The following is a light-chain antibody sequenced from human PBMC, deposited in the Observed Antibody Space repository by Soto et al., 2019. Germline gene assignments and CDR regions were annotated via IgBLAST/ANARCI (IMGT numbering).Light chain of an antibody. CDR2: KAS. CDR1: QNIDIW. Sequence: DIQMTQYPSTVSASVGDRVAITCRASQNIDIWLAWYQQKPGKAPKLLIYKASSLESGVPSRFSGSGSGTEFTLTISSLLPDDFATYYCQQYNDYSWTFGQGTKVEIK. CDR3: QQYNDYSWT. V-gene: IGKV1-5*03. J-gene: IGKJ1*01.